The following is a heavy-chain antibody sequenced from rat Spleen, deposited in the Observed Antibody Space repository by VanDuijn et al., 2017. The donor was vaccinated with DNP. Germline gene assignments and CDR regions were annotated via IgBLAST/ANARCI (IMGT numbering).Heavy chain of an antibody. V-gene: IGHV5-22*01. Sequence: EVLLVESGGGLVQPGRSLKLSCAASGFTFSDYYMAWVRQAPTKGLEWVAYTNYDGGSTYNGDSVKGRFTISRDNAKSTLYLQMNSLRSEDMATYYCARHVLPLRVWDYWGQGVMVTVSS. CDR1: GFTFSDYY. D-gene: IGHD1-4*01. J-gene: IGHJ2*01. CDR3: ARHVLPLRVWDY. CDR2: TNYDGGST.